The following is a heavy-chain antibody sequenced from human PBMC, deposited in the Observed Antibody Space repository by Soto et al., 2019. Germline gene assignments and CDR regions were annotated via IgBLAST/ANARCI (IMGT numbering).Heavy chain of an antibody. V-gene: IGHV1-69*12. Sequence: QVQLVQSGAEVKKPGSSLKVSCKASGGTFTNYAFSWVRQAPGQGLEWMGGIIPVFGTPDYAQKFQGRVTITADESTRTASMELSSLRSDDTALYYCARERSVGYCITTTCPKPFYYYAMDVWGQGTTVTVSS. CDR2: IIPVFGTP. CDR3: ARERSVGYCITTTCPKPFYYYAMDV. J-gene: IGHJ6*02. CDR1: GGTFTNYA. D-gene: IGHD2-2*01.